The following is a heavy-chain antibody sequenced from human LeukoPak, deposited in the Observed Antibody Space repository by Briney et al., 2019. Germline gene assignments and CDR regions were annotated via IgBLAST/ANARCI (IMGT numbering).Heavy chain of an antibody. D-gene: IGHD6-19*01. J-gene: IGHJ4*02. Sequence: SETLSLTCTVSGGSISSSSYYWGWIRQPPGTGLEWLGSIYYSGSTYYNPSLKSRVTISVDTSKNQFSLKLSSVTAADTAVYYCARIIGYSSGWYAGYFDYWGQGTLVTVSS. CDR3: ARIIGYSSGWYAGYFDY. V-gene: IGHV4-39*01. CDR1: GGSISSSSYY. CDR2: IYYSGST.